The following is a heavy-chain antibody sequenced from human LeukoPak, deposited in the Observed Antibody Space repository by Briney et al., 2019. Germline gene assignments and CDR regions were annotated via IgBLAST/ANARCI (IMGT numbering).Heavy chain of an antibody. J-gene: IGHJ3*02. CDR1: EFTFSSYS. Sequence: GGSLRLSCAASEFTFSSYSMNWVRQAPGKGLEWVSYIANSGNSKSYADSVKGRFTISRDNSKNTPYLQMNSVRAEDTAVYYCAKESEAFDIWGQGTMVTVSS. CDR2: IANSGNSK. CDR3: AKESEAFDI. V-gene: IGHV3-48*01.